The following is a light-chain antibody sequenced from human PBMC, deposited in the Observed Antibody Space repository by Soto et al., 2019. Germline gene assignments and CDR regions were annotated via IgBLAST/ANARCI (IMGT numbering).Light chain of an antibody. CDR3: QPYGGSPRT. J-gene: IGKJ1*01. CDR1: QGISNTY. V-gene: IGKV3-20*01. Sequence: DTLSFSPGESATLSWRASQGISNTYLAWYQPKTGQAHRLLIYGAYNRATGITDRFSGSGYGPDFTLTISRLEPEDFAVYYCQPYGGSPRTCGQGTKVDIK. CDR2: GAY.